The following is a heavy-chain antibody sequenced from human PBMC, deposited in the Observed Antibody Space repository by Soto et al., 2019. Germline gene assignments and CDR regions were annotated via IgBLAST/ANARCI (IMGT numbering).Heavy chain of an antibody. CDR1: GGTFSSYA. Sequence: SVKVSCKASGGTFSSYAISWVRQAPGQGLEWMGGIIPIVGTANYAQKFQGRVTITTDESTSTAYMELSSLRSEDTAVYYCAREDPHSWSYYRALDYWGQGTLVTVSS. V-gene: IGHV1-69*05. D-gene: IGHD1-26*01. CDR3: AREDPHSWSYYRALDY. J-gene: IGHJ4*02. CDR2: IIPIVGTA.